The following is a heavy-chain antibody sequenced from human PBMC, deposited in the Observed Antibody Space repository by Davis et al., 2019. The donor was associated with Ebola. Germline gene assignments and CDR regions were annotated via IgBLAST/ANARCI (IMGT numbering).Heavy chain of an antibody. CDR2: IIPILGIA. J-gene: IGHJ4*02. V-gene: IGHV1-69*02. CDR3: AGRTYNLFDY. Sequence: SSVKVSYKASGGTFSSYTISWVRQAPGQRLEWMGRIIPILGIANYAQKFQGRVTITAVKSTSTAYMELRSLRSDDTAVYYCAGRTYNLFDYWGQGTLVTVSS. D-gene: IGHD1-1*01. CDR1: GGTFSSYT.